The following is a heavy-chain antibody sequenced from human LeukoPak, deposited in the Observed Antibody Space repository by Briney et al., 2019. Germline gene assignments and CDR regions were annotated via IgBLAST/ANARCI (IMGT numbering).Heavy chain of an antibody. D-gene: IGHD4/OR15-4a*01. J-gene: IGHJ6*02. CDR3: ARSRRSLTHYYYYGMDV. Sequence: SETLSLTCTVSGGSISSYYWSWIRQPPGKGLEWIGYIYYSGSTNYNPSLKSRVTISVDTSKNQFSLKLSSVTAADTAVYYCARSRRSLTHYYYYGMDVWGQGTTVTVS. CDR2: IYYSGST. CDR1: GGSISSYY. V-gene: IGHV4-59*01.